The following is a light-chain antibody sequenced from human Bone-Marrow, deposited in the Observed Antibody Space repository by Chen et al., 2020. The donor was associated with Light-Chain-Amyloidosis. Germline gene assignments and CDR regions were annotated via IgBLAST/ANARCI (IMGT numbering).Light chain of an antibody. V-gene: IGLV2-14*03. J-gene: IGLJ2*01. CDR3: CSYTTTSTLV. CDR2: DVS. CDR1: SRDVGGYYY. Sequence: QSALTQPASVSGPPGQSITICGIGTSRDVGGYYYVSWYQQHPGKAPKLLIYDVSNRPSGVSTRFSGSKSADTSSLTVSGLQAEDEGNYYCCSYTTTSTLVFGGGTKLTVL.